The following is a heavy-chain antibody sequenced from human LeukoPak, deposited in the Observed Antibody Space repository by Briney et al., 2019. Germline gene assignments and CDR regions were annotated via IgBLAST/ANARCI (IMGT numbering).Heavy chain of an antibody. CDR3: ARTAARRFDY. V-gene: IGHV1-46*01. J-gene: IGHJ4*02. CDR1: GHTFSSYF. Sequence: GASVKVSCKASGHTFSSYFMHWVRQAPGQGLEWMGIINPTGGSTTYAQKFQGRVTMTRDTSTSTVYMELSSLRSDDTAVYYCARTAARRFDYWGQGTLVTVSS. D-gene: IGHD6-6*01. CDR2: INPTGGST.